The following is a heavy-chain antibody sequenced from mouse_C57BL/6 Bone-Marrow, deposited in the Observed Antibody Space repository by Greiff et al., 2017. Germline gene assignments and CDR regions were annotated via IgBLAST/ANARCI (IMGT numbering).Heavy chain of an antibody. V-gene: IGHV5-9-1*02. CDR3: TRDAYYSNRFDY. D-gene: IGHD2-5*01. CDR1: GFTFSSYA. Sequence: EVQGVESGEGLVKPGGSLKLSCAASGFTFSSYAMSWVRPTPEKRLEWVAYISSGGDYISYADTVKGRFTISRDNARNTLYLQMSSLKSEDTAMYYCTRDAYYSNRFDYWGQGTTLTVSS. J-gene: IGHJ2*01. CDR2: ISSGGDYI.